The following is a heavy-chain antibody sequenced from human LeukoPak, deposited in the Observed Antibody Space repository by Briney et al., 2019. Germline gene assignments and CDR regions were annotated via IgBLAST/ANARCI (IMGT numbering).Heavy chain of an antibody. J-gene: IGHJ5*02. CDR2: IYYSGST. V-gene: IGHV4-31*03. CDR1: GGSISSGGYY. CDR3: ARDVGFPGWFDP. Sequence: SETLSLTCTVSGGSISSGGYYWSWIRQHPGKGLEWIGYIYYSGSTYYNPSLKSRVTISVDTSKNQFSLKLSSVTAADTAVYYCARDVGFPGWFDPWGQGTLVTVSS.